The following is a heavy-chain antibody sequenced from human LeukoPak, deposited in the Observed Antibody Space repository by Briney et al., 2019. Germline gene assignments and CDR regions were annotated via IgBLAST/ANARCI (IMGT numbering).Heavy chain of an antibody. CDR2: IYYSGST. J-gene: IGHJ5*02. CDR3: ARRCSSPSCFYA. V-gene: IGHV4-39*01. CDR1: GDSISSSRFY. D-gene: IGHD2-2*01. Sequence: SETLSLTCTVSGDSISSSRFYWGWIRQSPGKGLEWIGSIYYSGSTYYNPSLKSRVTISVDTSKNQFSLKLTSVTAADTAVYYCARRCSSPSCFYAWGQGTLVTVSS.